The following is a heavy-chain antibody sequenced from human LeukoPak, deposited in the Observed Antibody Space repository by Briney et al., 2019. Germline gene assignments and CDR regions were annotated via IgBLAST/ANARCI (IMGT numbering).Heavy chain of an antibody. J-gene: IGHJ5*02. V-gene: IGHV4-59*01. CDR1: GGSISSYY. CDR3: ARDAGSSWSKNWFDP. Sequence: SETLSLTCTVSGGSISSYYWSWIRQPPGKGLEWIRYIYYSGSTNYNPSLKSRVTISVDTSKNQFSLKLSSVTAADTAVYYCARDAGSSWSKNWFDPWGQGTLVTVSS. D-gene: IGHD6-13*01. CDR2: IYYSGST.